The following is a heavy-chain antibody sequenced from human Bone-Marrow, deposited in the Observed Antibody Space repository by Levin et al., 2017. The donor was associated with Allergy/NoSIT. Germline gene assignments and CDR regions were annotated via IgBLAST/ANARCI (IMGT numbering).Heavy chain of an antibody. CDR1: GYSFTTYF. CDR3: AEDRVGPVARYSFDY. D-gene: IGHD2-2*01. V-gene: IGHV1-46*01. J-gene: IGHJ4*02. Sequence: ASVKVSCKAAGYSFTTYFLHWVRQAPGQGLEWMGVINPFGGATTYAQKFEGRVSMTRDTSTSTAYMELSSLRSEDTAVYYCAEDRVGPVARYSFDYWGQGTLVTVSS. CDR2: INPFGGAT.